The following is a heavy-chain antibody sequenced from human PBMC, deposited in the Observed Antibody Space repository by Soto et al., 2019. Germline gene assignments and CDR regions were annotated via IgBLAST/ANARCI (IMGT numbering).Heavy chain of an antibody. D-gene: IGHD3-10*01. J-gene: IGHJ6*02. V-gene: IGHV1-2*04. Sequence: ASVKVSCKASGYTFTGYYMHWVRQAPGQGLEWMGWINPNSGGTNYAQKFQGWVTMTRDTSISTAYMELSRLRSDDTAVYYCAREPGPRARLGYGSGSPVGMDVWGQGTTVTVSS. CDR3: AREPGPRARLGYGSGSPVGMDV. CDR2: INPNSGGT. CDR1: GYTFTGYY.